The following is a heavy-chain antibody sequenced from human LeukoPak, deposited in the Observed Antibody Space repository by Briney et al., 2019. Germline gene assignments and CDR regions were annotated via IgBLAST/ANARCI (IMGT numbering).Heavy chain of an antibody. CDR2: ISAYNGNT. CDR3: AKLSGSSAYSAVDY. D-gene: IGHD3-22*01. V-gene: IGHV1-18*01. Sequence: ASVKVSCKASGYMFTSYGISWVRQAPGQGLEWMGWISAYNGNTNYVQSLQGRVTMTTDTSTSTAYMELRSLRSDDTAVYYCAKLSGSSAYSAVDYWGQGTLVTVSS. J-gene: IGHJ4*02. CDR1: GYMFTSYG.